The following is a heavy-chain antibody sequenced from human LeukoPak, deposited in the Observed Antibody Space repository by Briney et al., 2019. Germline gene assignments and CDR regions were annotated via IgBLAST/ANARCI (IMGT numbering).Heavy chain of an antibody. CDR1: GFTFSSYA. V-gene: IGHV3-23*01. J-gene: IGHJ4*02. CDR3: AKDRVRGYCGGDCYHYFDY. CDR2: ISGSGGST. D-gene: IGHD2-21*02. Sequence: GGSLRLSCAASGFTFSSYAMSWVRQAPGKGLEWVSAISGSGGSTYYADSVKGRFTISRDNSKNTLYLQMNSLRAEDTAVYYCAKDRVRGYCGGDCYHYFDYWGQGTLVTVSS.